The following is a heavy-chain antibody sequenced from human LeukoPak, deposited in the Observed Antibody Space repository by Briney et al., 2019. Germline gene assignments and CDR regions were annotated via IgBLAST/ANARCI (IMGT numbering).Heavy chain of an antibody. CDR3: ARYSAYCSSTSCSTPGVDY. CDR1: GYSFTSYW. Sequence: GESLQISCQGSGYSFTSYWIGWVRQMPGKGLEWMGIIYPGDSDTRYSPSFQGQVTISADKSISTAYLQWSSLKASDTAMYYCARYSAYCSSTSCSTPGVDYWGQGTLVTVSS. J-gene: IGHJ4*02. CDR2: IYPGDSDT. D-gene: IGHD2-2*02. V-gene: IGHV5-51*01.